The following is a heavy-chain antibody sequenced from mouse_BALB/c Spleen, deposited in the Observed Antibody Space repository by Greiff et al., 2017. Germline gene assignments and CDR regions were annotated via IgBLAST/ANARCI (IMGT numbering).Heavy chain of an antibody. CDR2: INSNGGST. D-gene: IGHD2-14*01. CDR1: GFTFSSYG. CDR3: ARARYGYYYAMDY. V-gene: IGHV5-6-3*01. Sequence: EVMLVESGGGLVQPGGSLKLSCAASGFTFSSYGMSWVRQTPDKRLELVATINSNGGSTYYPDSVKGRFTISRDNAKNTLYLQMSSLKSEDTAMYYCARARYGYYYAMDYWGQGTSVTVSS. J-gene: IGHJ4*01.